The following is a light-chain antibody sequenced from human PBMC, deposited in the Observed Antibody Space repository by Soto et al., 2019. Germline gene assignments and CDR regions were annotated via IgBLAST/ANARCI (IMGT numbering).Light chain of an antibody. J-gene: IGKJ3*01. Sequence: DIQMTQSPSSLSASVGDRVTITCRASQDIRDYLVWYQQRPGKVPSLLIYAASTLQSGVPSRFIGSGFGTDFTLTISSLQSEDVATYYCQKYGGAPYTFGPGTKVDLK. CDR1: QDIRDY. CDR2: AAS. V-gene: IGKV1-27*01. CDR3: QKYGGAPYT.